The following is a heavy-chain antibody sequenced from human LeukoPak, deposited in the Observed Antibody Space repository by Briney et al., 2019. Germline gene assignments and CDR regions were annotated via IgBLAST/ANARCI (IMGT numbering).Heavy chain of an antibody. Sequence: QSGGSLRLSCAASGITFSSYWMSWVRQASGKGLEWVANIKQDGSEKYYGDSVKGRFTISRDNAKNSLYLQMNSLRAEDTAVYYCASRHSSSWYYYYYYMDVWGKGTTVTVSS. CDR3: ASRHSSSWYYYYYYMDV. CDR1: GITFSSYW. V-gene: IGHV3-7*01. J-gene: IGHJ6*03. CDR2: IKQDGSEK. D-gene: IGHD6-13*01.